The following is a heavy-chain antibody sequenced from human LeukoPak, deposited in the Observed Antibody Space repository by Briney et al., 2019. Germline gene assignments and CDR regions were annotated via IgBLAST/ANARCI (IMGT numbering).Heavy chain of an antibody. CDR1: GGTFSSYA. CDR3: ARAGHLGYYYDSSGYIYEFDY. V-gene: IGHV1-69*05. Sequence: SVKVSCKASGGTFSSYAISWVRQAPGQGLEWMGGIIPIFGTANYAQKFQGRVTITRDTSASTAYMELSSLRSEDTAVYYCARAGHLGYYYDSSGYIYEFDYWGQGTLVTVSS. CDR2: IIPIFGTA. D-gene: IGHD3-22*01. J-gene: IGHJ4*02.